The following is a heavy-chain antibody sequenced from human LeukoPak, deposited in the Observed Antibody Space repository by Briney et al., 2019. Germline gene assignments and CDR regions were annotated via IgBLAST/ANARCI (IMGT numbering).Heavy chain of an antibody. CDR2: IKSKSNGGTT. D-gene: IGHD4/OR15-4a*01. Sequence: TGGSLRLSCAASGFTFSAAWMNWVRQAPGKGLEWVGRIKSKSNGGTTKFAAPLRDRFAISRDDSKNTLNLQMDSLRTEDTAVYYCVADLPGTNSPYFDYWGQGTLVTVSS. J-gene: IGHJ4*02. CDR3: VADLPGTNSPYFDY. CDR1: GFTFSAAW. V-gene: IGHV3-15*01.